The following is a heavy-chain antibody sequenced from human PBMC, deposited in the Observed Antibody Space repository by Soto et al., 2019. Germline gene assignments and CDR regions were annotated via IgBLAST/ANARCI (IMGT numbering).Heavy chain of an antibody. CDR1: GFTFSSYS. CDR3: ARGAYYYDSSGLSY. CDR2: ISSSSSTI. V-gene: IGHV3-48*01. D-gene: IGHD3-22*01. J-gene: IGHJ4*02. Sequence: SLRLSCAASGFTFSSYSMNWVRQAPGKGLEWVSYISSSSSTIYYADSVKGRFTISRDNAKNSLYLQMNSLRAEDTAVYYCARGAYYYDSSGLSYWGQGTLVTVSS.